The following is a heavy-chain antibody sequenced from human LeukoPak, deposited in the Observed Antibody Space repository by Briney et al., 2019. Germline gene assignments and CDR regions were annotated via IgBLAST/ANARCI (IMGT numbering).Heavy chain of an antibody. CDR1: GFTFSSYW. V-gene: IGHV3-74*01. J-gene: IGHJ6*02. CDR2: IRSDGST. D-gene: IGHD5-12*01. CDR3: ARDAEYSGYESYRYYYGMDF. Sequence: GGSLRLSCAASGFTFSSYWMHWVRQAPGKGLVWVSRIRSDGSTTYADSVKGRFTISRDNAKNSLYLQMNSLRAEDTAVYYCARDAEYSGYESYRYYYGMDFWGQGTTVTVSS.